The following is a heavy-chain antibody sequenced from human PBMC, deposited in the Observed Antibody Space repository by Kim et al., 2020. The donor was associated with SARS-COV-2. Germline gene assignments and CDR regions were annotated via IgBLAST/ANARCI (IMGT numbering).Heavy chain of an antibody. Sequence: GESLKSSCKGSGYSFTSYWIGWVRQMPGKGLEWMGIIYPGDSDTRYSPSFQGQATIAADKSISTPYLQWSSLKASDTAMYYCARRCSSGCDYWGQGTLVSVSS. CDR3: ARRCSSGCDY. J-gene: IGHJ4*02. D-gene: IGHD6-19*01. CDR1: GYSFTSYW. V-gene: IGHV5-51*01. CDR2: IYPGDSDT.